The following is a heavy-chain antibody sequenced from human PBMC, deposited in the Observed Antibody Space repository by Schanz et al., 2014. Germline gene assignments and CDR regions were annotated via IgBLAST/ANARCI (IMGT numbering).Heavy chain of an antibody. CDR2: IWYDGSNK. D-gene: IGHD3-22*01. CDR3: AKEDRNHNSDYVY. J-gene: IGHJ4*02. Sequence: QVQLVESGGGVVQPGRSLRLSCAASGFTFSKYGMHWVRQAPGKGLEWVAVIWYDGSNKDYADSVKGRFTISRDNSKNMLYLQMNSLRGEDTAVYYCAKEDRNHNSDYVYWGQGTLVAVSS. CDR1: GFTFSKYG. V-gene: IGHV3-33*06.